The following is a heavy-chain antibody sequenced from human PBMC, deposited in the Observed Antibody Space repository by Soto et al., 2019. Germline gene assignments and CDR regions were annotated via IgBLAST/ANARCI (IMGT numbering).Heavy chain of an antibody. Sequence: ASVKVSCKASGYTFTSYAMHWVRQAPGQRLEWMGWINAYNGNTKYSQKLQGRVTMTTDTSTSTAYMELRSLRSDDTAVYYCARGDGYSSSWSYYYYGMDVWGQGTTVTVSS. CDR3: ARGDGYSSSWSYYYYGMDV. CDR1: GYTFTSYA. J-gene: IGHJ6*02. D-gene: IGHD6-13*01. V-gene: IGHV1-3*01. CDR2: INAYNGNT.